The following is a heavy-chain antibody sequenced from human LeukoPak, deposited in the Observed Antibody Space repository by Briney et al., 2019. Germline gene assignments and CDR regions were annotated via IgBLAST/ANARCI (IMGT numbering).Heavy chain of an antibody. D-gene: IGHD3-22*01. CDR2: IYHSGST. CDR3: ARGGFIPYYYDSSGYYYGF. Sequence: SETLSLTCTVSGYSISSGYYWGWIRQPPGKGLEWIGSIYHSGSTYYNPSLKSRVTISVDTSKNQFSLKLSSVTAADTAVYYCARGGFIPYYYDSSGYYYGFWGQGTLVTVSS. J-gene: IGHJ4*02. V-gene: IGHV4-38-2*02. CDR1: GYSISSGYY.